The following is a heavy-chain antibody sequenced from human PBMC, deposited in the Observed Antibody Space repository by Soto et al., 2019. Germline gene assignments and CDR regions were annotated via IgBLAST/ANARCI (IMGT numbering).Heavy chain of an antibody. V-gene: IGHV3-23*01. J-gene: IGHJ4*02. D-gene: IGHD3-22*01. CDR2: ISGSGGST. Sequence: EMQLLESGGGLVQPGGSLRLSCAASGFTFSSFAMSWVRQAPGKGLDWVSAISGSGGSTYSADSVKGRFTISRDNSKNTLYLQMSSLRAEDTAVYYCARDLGYYDSSGYFDYWGQGTLVTVSS. CDR1: GFTFSSFA. CDR3: ARDLGYYDSSGYFDY.